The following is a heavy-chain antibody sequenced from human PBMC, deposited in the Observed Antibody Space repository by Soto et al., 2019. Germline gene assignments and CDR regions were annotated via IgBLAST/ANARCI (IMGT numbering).Heavy chain of an antibody. CDR2: ISGSVGTT. J-gene: IGHJ6*02. CDR3: AKSEDLRITVFGVRNYGMDV. CDR1: GFTFSSYA. D-gene: IGHD3-3*01. V-gene: IGHV3-23*01. Sequence: GGSLRLSCAASGFTFSSYAMSWVRQAPGKGLEWVSTISGSVGTTYYADSVKGRFTISRDNSKNTLYLQMNSLSAEDTAVYYCAKSEDLRITVFGVRNYGMDVWGQGTTVTVSS.